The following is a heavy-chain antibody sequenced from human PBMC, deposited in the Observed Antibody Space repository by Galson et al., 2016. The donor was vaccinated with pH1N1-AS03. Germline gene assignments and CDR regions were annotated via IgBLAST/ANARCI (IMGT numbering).Heavy chain of an antibody. Sequence: SLRLSCAASGFAFSTYAMSWVRQAPGKGLEWVSSISGAALSTYYADSVKGRVTVSRDNSRNTLYLQMNGLRAEDTAIYYCANPRASGTTMVTRLDYWGQGILVTVSS. V-gene: IGHV3-23*01. CDR3: ANPRASGTTMVTRLDY. J-gene: IGHJ4*02. CDR2: ISGAALST. CDR1: GFAFSTYA. D-gene: IGHD5-18*01.